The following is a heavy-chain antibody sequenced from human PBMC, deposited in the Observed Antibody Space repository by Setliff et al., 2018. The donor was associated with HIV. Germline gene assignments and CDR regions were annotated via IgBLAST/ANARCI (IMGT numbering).Heavy chain of an antibody. CDR1: GFSVSSNY. Sequence: AGGSMRLSCAASGFSVSSNYMSWVRQAPGKGLEWVSVIYAAGSKYYADSVKGRFTISRDNSKSTQYLQMNSLRTEDTAVYYCARDRHYDTLTGFPYFDYWGQGTLVTVSS. CDR3: ARDRHYDTLTGFPYFDY. V-gene: IGHV3-53*05. CDR2: IYAAGSK. D-gene: IGHD3-9*01. J-gene: IGHJ4*02.